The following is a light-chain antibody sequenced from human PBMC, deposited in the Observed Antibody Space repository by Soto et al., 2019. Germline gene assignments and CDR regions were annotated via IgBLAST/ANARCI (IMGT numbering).Light chain of an antibody. CDR3: QQRSNWPLFT. Sequence: EIVLTQSPATLSLSPGERATLSCRASQSVSSYLAWYQQKPGQAPRLLIYDASNRATGIPARFSGSGSGTDFTHTISSLEPEDLAVVYCQQRSNWPLFTFGPGTKVDIK. V-gene: IGKV3-11*01. J-gene: IGKJ3*01. CDR2: DAS. CDR1: QSVSSY.